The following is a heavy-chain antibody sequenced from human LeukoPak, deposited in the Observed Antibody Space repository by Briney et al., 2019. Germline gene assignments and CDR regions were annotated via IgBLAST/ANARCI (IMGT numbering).Heavy chain of an antibody. J-gene: IGHJ4*02. V-gene: IGHV3-30*02. D-gene: IGHD3-3*01. CDR3: AKPYYDFWSGPPFDY. CDR2: IRYDGSNK. CDR1: GFTFSSYG. Sequence: GGSLRLSCAASGFTFSSYGMHWVRQAPGKGLEWVAFIRYDGSNKYYADSVKGRFTISRDNSKNTLYLQMNSLRAEDTAVYYCAKPYYDFWSGPPFDYWGQGTLVTVSS.